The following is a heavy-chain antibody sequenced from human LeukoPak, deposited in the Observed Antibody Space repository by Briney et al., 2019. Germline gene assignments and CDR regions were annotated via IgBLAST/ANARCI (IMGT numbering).Heavy chain of an antibody. D-gene: IGHD3-10*01. CDR3: AKDIFHYGSGSYYQPFDY. J-gene: IGHJ4*02. V-gene: IGHV3-23*01. CDR2: ISGSGGST. Sequence: GGSLRLSCTASGFTFSSYAMSWVRQAPGKGLEWVSAISGSGGSTYYEDSVKGRFTISRDNSKNTLYLQMNSLRAEDTAVYYCAKDIFHYGSGSYYQPFDYWGQGTLVTVSS. CDR1: GFTFSSYA.